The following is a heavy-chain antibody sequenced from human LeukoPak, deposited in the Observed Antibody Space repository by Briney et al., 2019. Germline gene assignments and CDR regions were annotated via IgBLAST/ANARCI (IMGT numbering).Heavy chain of an antibody. CDR1: GFTFSSYW. Sequence: GGSLRLSCAASGFTFSSYWMSWVRQAPGKGLEWVANIKQDGSEKYYVDSVKGRFTISRDNAKNSLYLQMNSLRVEDTAIYYCAREYLFGPLDYWGQGTLVTVSS. CDR2: IKQDGSEK. V-gene: IGHV3-7*01. J-gene: IGHJ4*02. D-gene: IGHD2-2*02. CDR3: AREYLFGPLDY.